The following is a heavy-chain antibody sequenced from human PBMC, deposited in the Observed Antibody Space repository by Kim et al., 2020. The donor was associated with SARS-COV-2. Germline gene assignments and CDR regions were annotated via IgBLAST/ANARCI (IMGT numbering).Heavy chain of an antibody. CDR2: IYYRGNT. J-gene: IGHJ4*02. CDR1: GGSITSGAYY. V-gene: IGHV4-31*03. Sequence: SETLSLTCTVSGGSITSGAYYWAWIRQRLGKGLEWIGNIYYRGNTYYNPSLESRLTISVDTSKNLFSLSLTSMTAADTALYYCASFPRDKTYCVDDCYPYWGQGTLVTVPS. CDR3: ASFPRDKTYCVDDCYPY. D-gene: IGHD2-21*02.